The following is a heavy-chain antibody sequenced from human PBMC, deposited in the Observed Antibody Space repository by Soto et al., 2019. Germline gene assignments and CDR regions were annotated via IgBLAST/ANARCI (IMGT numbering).Heavy chain of an antibody. J-gene: IGHJ5*02. CDR2: ISASGANI. D-gene: IGHD1-1*01. Sequence: EGSLRLSCAASRFTFSNYSMNWVRQAPGKGLEWVSSISASGANIYYADSVKGRFTISRDNGNNSLYLQMNSLRAEDTALYYCARYGNSNWFDTWGQGTLVTVSS. V-gene: IGHV3-21*01. CDR3: ARYGNSNWFDT. CDR1: RFTFSNYS.